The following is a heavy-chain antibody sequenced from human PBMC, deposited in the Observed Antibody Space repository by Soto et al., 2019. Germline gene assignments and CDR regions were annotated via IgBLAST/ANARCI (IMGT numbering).Heavy chain of an antibody. CDR3: AREGFWSGYYVNYYYYGMDV. CDR2: IYYSGST. V-gene: IGHV4-61*01. Sequence: SETLSLTCTVSGVSVSSGSYYWSWIRQPPGKGLEWIGYIYYSGSTNYNPSLKSRVTISVDTSKNQFSLKLSSVTAADTAVYYCAREGFWSGYYVNYYYYGMDVWGQGTTVTVSS. CDR1: GVSVSSGSYY. D-gene: IGHD3-3*01. J-gene: IGHJ6*02.